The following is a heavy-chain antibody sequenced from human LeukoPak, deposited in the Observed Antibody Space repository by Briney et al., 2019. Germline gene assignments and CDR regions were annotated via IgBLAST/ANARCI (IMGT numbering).Heavy chain of an antibody. Sequence: SQTLSLTCALSGDSLSSNSAAWNWVRQSPSRGLEWLGRTFYRSKWYNDYAVSVKSRITINPDTSKNQFSLQLDSVTPEDTAVYYCAQGYALDVWGQGTTVTVSS. CDR1: GDSLSSNSAA. V-gene: IGHV6-1*01. CDR2: TFYRSKWYN. CDR3: AQGYALDV. J-gene: IGHJ6*02.